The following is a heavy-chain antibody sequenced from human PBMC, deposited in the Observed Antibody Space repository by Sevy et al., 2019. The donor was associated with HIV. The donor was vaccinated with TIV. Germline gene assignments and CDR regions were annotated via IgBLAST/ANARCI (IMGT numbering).Heavy chain of an antibody. V-gene: IGHV3-30*04. J-gene: IGHJ5*02. Sequence: GGSLRLSCSASGFRLNTYGMHWVRQAPGKGLEWVSVISSNGNFVSYAASVKGRFTISKDNAKNTVSLQMNSLRPEDTAMYSCARAAGYTTKFYPMPWGQGTLVTVSS. CDR3: ARAAGYTTKFYPMP. CDR2: ISSNGNFV. CDR1: GFRLNTYG. D-gene: IGHD5-12*01.